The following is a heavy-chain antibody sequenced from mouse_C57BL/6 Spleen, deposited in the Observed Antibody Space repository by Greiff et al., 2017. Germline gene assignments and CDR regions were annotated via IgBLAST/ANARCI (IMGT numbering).Heavy chain of an antibody. CDR2: ISSGGSYT. Sequence: EVQLQESGGDLVKPGGSLKLSCAASGFTFSSYGMSWVRQTPDKRLEWVATISSGGSYTYYPDSVKGRFTISRDNAKNTLYLQMSSLKSEDTAMYYCASGYGSSYGYFDVWGTGTTVTVSS. D-gene: IGHD1-1*01. CDR3: ASGYGSSYGYFDV. CDR1: GFTFSSYG. V-gene: IGHV5-6*01. J-gene: IGHJ1*03.